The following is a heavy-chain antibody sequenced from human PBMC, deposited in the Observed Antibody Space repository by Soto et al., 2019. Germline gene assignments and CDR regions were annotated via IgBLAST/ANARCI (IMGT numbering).Heavy chain of an antibody. V-gene: IGHV3-30-3*01. CDR1: VFTCSSYA. D-gene: IGHD6-19*01. J-gene: IGHJ6*02. CDR2: ISYDGSNK. Sequence: PWWSLRLSCSASVFTCSSYAMHWFRQAPGKGLEWVAVISYDGSNKYYADSVKGRFTISRDNSKNTLYLQMNSLRAEDTAVYYCAREGLSSGWFPYYYYGMDVWGQGTTVTVSS. CDR3: AREGLSSGWFPYYYYGMDV.